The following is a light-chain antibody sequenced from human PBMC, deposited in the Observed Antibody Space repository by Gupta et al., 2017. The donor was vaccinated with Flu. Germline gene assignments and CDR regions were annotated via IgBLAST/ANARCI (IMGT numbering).Light chain of an antibody. J-gene: IGLJ1*01. CDR2: DVT. CDR3: SSHAGRVTWV. V-gene: IGLV2-11*01. CDR1: SNDVGGSNR. Sequence: SAPPQPRSVSGSPGQSVTISCTGSSNDVGGSNRVSWYQQRPGKAPKLSLYDVTERPAGVPDRFSGSKSGNTASLTISGLQADEEADYYCSSHAGRVTWVFGIGTTVTVL.